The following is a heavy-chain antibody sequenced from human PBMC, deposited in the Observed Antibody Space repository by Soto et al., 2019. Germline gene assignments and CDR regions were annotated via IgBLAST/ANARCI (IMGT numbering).Heavy chain of an antibody. D-gene: IGHD2-2*01. Sequence: ASVKVSCKASGYTFTYRYLHWVRQAPGQALEWMGWITPFNGNTNYAQKFQDRVTITRDRSMSTAYMELSSLRSEDTAMYYCASGCSSTSCYAPWFDPWGQGTLVTVSS. V-gene: IGHV1-45*02. J-gene: IGHJ5*02. CDR2: ITPFNGNT. CDR3: ASGCSSTSCYAPWFDP. CDR1: GYTFTYRY.